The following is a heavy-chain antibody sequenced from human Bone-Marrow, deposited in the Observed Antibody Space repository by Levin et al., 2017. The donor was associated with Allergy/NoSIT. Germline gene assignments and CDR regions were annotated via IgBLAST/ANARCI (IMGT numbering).Heavy chain of an antibody. V-gene: IGHV4-34*01. CDR1: GGAFSGYY. J-gene: IGHJ3*01. CDR2: INHSGIT. Sequence: PSETLSLTCTVYGGAFSGYYLNWIRQPPGKGLEWIGEINHSGITNYNPSLTPRVTISQDTSKKQISLRLTSVTAADTAVYYCTRGRSSYYPNDAYDVWGRGTIVTVSS. D-gene: IGHD1-26*01. CDR3: TRGRSSYYPNDAYDV.